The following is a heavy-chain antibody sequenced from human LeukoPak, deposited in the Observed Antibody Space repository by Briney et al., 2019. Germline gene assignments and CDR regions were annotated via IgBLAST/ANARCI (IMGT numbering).Heavy chain of an antibody. V-gene: IGHV1-2*02. Sequence: ASVKVSCKPSGYTFTGYYLHWVRQAPGQGLEWMGWIDPNSGGTNYAQNFLGRVTMTRDTSISTAYMELSSLRSDDTAVYYCARVRDYVSGWGQGTLVTVSS. J-gene: IGHJ4*02. D-gene: IGHD4-17*01. CDR2: IDPNSGGT. CDR3: ARVRDYVSG. CDR1: GYTFTGYY.